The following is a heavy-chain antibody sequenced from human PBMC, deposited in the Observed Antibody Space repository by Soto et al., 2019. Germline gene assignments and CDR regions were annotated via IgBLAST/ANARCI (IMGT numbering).Heavy chain of an antibody. CDR1: GGSVSSGSYY. Sequence: PSETLSLTCTVSGGSVSSGSYYWSWIRQPPWKGLEWIGYIYYSGSTNYNPSLKSRVTISVDTSKNQFSLKLSSVTAADTAVYYCARDPRYCSGGSCSPFDYWGQGXQVTVYS. D-gene: IGHD2-15*01. V-gene: IGHV4-61*01. CDR2: IYYSGST. J-gene: IGHJ4*02. CDR3: ARDPRYCSGGSCSPFDY.